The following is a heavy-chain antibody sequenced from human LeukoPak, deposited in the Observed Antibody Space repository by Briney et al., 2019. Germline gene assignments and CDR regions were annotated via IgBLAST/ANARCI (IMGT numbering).Heavy chain of an antibody. CDR3: ARTFTYGSGSKNWFDP. Sequence: SETLSLTCTVSGGSISSGGYYWSWIRQHPGKGLEWIGYIYYSGSTYYNPSLKSRVTISVDTSKNQFSLKLSSVTAADTAVYYCARTFTYGSGSKNWFDPWGQGTLVTVST. V-gene: IGHV4-31*03. CDR1: GGSISSGGYY. D-gene: IGHD3-10*01. CDR2: IYYSGST. J-gene: IGHJ5*02.